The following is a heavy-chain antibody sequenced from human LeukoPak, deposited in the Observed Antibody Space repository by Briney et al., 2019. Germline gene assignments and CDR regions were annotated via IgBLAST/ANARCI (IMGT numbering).Heavy chain of an antibody. CDR3: ARLRGSYYLDYFDY. Sequence: SETLSLTCAVSGGSISGYYWSWIRQSPDKGLEWIGYIYYSGSTNYNPSLQSRVTISVDTSKNQFSLKLSSVTAADTAVYYCARLRGSYYLDYFDYWGQGTLVTVSS. CDR1: GGSISGYY. D-gene: IGHD1-26*01. CDR2: IYYSGST. J-gene: IGHJ4*02. V-gene: IGHV4-59*01.